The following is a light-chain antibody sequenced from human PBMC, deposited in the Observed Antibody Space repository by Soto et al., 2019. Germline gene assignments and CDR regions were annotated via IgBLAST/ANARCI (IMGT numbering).Light chain of an antibody. CDR2: DVT. CDR1: SSDVGGFNS. CDR3: CSYTISSSTSYV. Sequence: QSALTQPASVSGSPGQSISISCTGTSSDVGGFNSVSWYQQHPGKDPKLILYDVTNRPSGVSNRFSGSKSGNTASLTISGRQAEDEDAYYCCSYTISSSTSYVFGSGTKLTVL. V-gene: IGLV2-14*01. J-gene: IGLJ1*01.